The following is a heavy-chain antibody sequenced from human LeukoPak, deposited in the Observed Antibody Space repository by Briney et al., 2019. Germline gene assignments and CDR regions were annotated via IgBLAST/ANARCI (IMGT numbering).Heavy chain of an antibody. J-gene: IGHJ4*02. CDR1: GFTFSSSG. CDR3: AKERTGGYPPY. CDR2: ISFDGTNK. D-gene: IGHD5-18*01. Sequence: GKSLRLSCAATGFTFSSSGMHWVRQAPGKGLEWVAVISFDGTNKYYADSVEGRFTISRDNSKNTLYLQMNSLRAEDTAVYYCAKERTGGYPPYWGQGTLVTVSS. V-gene: IGHV3-30*18.